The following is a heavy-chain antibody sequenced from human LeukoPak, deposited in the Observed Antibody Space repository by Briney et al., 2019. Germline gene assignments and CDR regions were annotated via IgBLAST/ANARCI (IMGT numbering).Heavy chain of an antibody. J-gene: IGHJ3*02. V-gene: IGHV4-34*01. CDR2: INHSGST. CDR1: GGSFSGYY. Sequence: SETLSLTCAVYGGSFSGYYWSWIRQPPGKGLEWIGEINHSGSTNYNPSLKSRVTISVDTSKNQFSLKLSSVTAADTAVYYCARELEYYYDSSGLAAPDAFDIWGQGTMVTVSS. CDR3: ARELEYYYDSSGLAAPDAFDI. D-gene: IGHD3-22*01.